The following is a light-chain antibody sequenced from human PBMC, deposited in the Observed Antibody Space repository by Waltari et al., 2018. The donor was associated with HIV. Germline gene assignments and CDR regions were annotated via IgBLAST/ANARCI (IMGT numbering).Light chain of an antibody. CDR2: EVS. Sequence: QSALTQPASVSGSPGQSITISCTGTSSAVGAYNYVSWYQQHPDNAPKLMIYEVSNRPSGVSNRFSGSKSGNTASLTISGLQAEDEADYYCSSYTTTRTLVFGGGTKLTVL. J-gene: IGLJ2*01. V-gene: IGLV2-14*01. CDR1: SSAVGAYNY. CDR3: SSYTTTRTLV.